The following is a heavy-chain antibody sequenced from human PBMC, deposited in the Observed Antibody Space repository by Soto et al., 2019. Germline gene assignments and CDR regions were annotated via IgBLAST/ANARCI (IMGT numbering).Heavy chain of an antibody. V-gene: IGHV3-48*01. CDR2: ISSSSSTI. Sequence: GGSLRLSCAASGFTFSSYSMNWVRQAPGKGLEWVSYISSSSSTIYYADSVKGRFTISRDNAKNSLYLQMNSLRAEDTAVYYCARDSYDYIWGSYRPLVFFDYWGQGTLVTVSS. J-gene: IGHJ4*02. D-gene: IGHD3-16*02. CDR1: GFTFSSYS. CDR3: ARDSYDYIWGSYRPLVFFDY.